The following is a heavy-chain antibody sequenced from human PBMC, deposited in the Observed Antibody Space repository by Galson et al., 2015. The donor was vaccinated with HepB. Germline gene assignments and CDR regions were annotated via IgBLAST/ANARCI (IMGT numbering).Heavy chain of an antibody. J-gene: IGHJ6*03. V-gene: IGHV1-69*13. CDR3: ATDPGRRYYYYNMDV. CDR1: GGTFNSYA. Sequence: SVKVSCKVSGGTFNSYAISWVRLAPGQRLEWMGGVIPIFGATDYAQKFQGRVTITADDSTGTVYMQLSSLRSEGTAAYYCATDPGRRYYYYNMDVWGKGTTVTVSS. CDR2: VIPIFGAT.